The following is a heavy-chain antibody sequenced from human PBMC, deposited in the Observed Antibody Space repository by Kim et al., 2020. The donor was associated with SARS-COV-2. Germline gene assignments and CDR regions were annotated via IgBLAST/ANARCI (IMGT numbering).Heavy chain of an antibody. J-gene: IGHJ3*02. D-gene: IGHD2-15*01. CDR3: ARERGAVAATLDAFDI. Sequence: KLQGRVTITADESTSTAYMELSSLRSEDTAVYYCARERGAVAATLDAFDIWGQGTMVTVSS. V-gene: IGHV1-69*01.